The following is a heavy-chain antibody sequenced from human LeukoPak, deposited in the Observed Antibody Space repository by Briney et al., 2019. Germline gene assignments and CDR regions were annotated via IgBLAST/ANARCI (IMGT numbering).Heavy chain of an antibody. D-gene: IGHD2-2*01. Sequence: PGGSLRLSCAASGFTFNTYNMNWVRQAPGKGLEWVSYISSSSTIYYADSVKGRFTISRDNSKNTLYLQMNSLRAEDTAVYYCARDRIGSTSRLYYYYMDVWGKGTTVTISS. J-gene: IGHJ6*03. CDR2: ISSSSTI. CDR3: ARDRIGSTSRLYYYYMDV. V-gene: IGHV3-48*01. CDR1: GFTFNTYN.